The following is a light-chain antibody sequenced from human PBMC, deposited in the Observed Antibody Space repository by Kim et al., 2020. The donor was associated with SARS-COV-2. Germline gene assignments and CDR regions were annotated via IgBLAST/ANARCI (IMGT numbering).Light chain of an antibody. CDR3: HSRDSSGNHL. CDR2: DKN. CDR1: SLRTYY. Sequence: SSELTQDPAVSVALGQTVRITCQGDSLRTYYATWYQQKPGQAPVFVIYDKNNRPSGIPDRFSGSSSGNTASLTITGAQAEDEAVYYCHSRDSSGNHLFGGGTKLTVL. V-gene: IGLV3-19*01. J-gene: IGLJ2*01.